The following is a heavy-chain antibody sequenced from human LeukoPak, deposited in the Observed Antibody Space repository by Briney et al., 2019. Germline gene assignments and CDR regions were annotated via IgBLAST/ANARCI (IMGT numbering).Heavy chain of an antibody. D-gene: IGHD3-10*01. CDR1: GYTFTGYY. J-gene: IGHJ4*02. CDR2: INPNSGGT. Sequence: ASVKVSCKASGYTFTGYYMHWVRQAPGQGLEWMGWINPNSGGTNYAQKFQGRVTMTRDTSISTAYMELSRLRSDDTAVYYCARSGPLTTLLWFGELPYRGQGTLVTVSS. V-gene: IGHV1-2*02. CDR3: ARSGPLTTLLWFGELPY.